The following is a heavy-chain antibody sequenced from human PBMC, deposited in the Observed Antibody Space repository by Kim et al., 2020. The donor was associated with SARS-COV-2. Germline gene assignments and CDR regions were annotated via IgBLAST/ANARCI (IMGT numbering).Heavy chain of an antibody. CDR3: AREGIVVVPAAIFYYYGMDV. D-gene: IGHD2-2*01. Sequence: RFTISRDNSKDTLYLQMNSLRAEDTAVYYCAREGIVVVPAAIFYYYGMDVWGQGTTVTVSS. J-gene: IGHJ6*02. V-gene: IGHV3-30*07.